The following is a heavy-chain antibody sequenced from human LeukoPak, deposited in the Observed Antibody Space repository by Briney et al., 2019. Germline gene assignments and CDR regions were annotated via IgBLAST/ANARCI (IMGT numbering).Heavy chain of an antibody. V-gene: IGHV1-18*01. J-gene: IGHJ4*02. CDR1: GXXXXXXG. CDR3: ARGRLMVRGVFDY. D-gene: IGHD3-10*01. Sequence: GASVKVSXKAXGXXXXXXGXSWVRQAPGQGLEWMGWISAYNGNTNYAQKLQGRVTMTTDTSTSTAYMELRSLRSDDTAVYYCARGRLMVRGVFDYWGQGTLVTVSS. CDR2: ISAYNGNT.